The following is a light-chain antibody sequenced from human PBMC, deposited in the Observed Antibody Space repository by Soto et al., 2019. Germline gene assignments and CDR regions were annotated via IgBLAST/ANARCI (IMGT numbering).Light chain of an antibody. J-gene: IGKJ5*01. V-gene: IGKV3-20*01. Sequence: EIVLTQSPGTLSLSPGERATLSCRASQSVSSSYLVWYQQKSGQAPRLLIYGASSRATGIPDRFSGNGSGTDFTLTISRLEPEDFAMYYCQQYGSSPPITFGQGTRLEIK. CDR1: QSVSSSY. CDR2: GAS. CDR3: QQYGSSPPIT.